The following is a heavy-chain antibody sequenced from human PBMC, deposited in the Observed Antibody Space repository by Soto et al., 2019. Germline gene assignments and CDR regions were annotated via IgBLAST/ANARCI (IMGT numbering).Heavy chain of an antibody. Sequence: SETLSLTCTVSGGSISSYYWSWIRQPPGKGLEWIGCIFYSGITNYNPSLKSRVTISVDTSKNQFSLKLSSVTAADTAVYYCARRRGPNDYWGQGTLVTVSS. J-gene: IGHJ4*02. V-gene: IGHV4-59*01. CDR1: GGSISSYY. CDR3: ARRRGPNDY. CDR2: IFYSGIT.